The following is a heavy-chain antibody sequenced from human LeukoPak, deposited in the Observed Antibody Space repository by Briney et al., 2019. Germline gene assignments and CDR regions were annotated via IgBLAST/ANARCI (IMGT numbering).Heavy chain of an antibody. V-gene: IGHV4-34*01. CDR3: ARRWNYGRNYYIDV. CDR1: GGSFSNYY. Sequence: PSETLSLTCAVYGGSFSNYYWSWIRQPPGKGLEWIGEINDSGRINYNPSLMSRVTVSVDTSKNQSPLRLTSVTATDTAVYYCARRWNYGRNYYIDVWGNGATVSVSS. CDR2: INDSGRI. J-gene: IGHJ6*03. D-gene: IGHD1-7*01.